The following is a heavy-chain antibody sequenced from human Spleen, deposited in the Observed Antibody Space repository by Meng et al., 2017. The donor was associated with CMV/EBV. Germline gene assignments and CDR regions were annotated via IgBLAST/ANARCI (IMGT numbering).Heavy chain of an antibody. V-gene: IGHV3-74*01. D-gene: IGHD5-18*01. CDR3: AREERGYSFDY. CDR1: GFTFSGYW. Sequence: GESLKISCAASGFTFSGYWMHWVRQPPGTGLVWVSRINSDGSRTTYADSVKGRLTISRDNAKNTLYLQMNSLRAEDTAVYYCAREERGYSFDYWGQGTLVTVSS. CDR2: INSDGSRT. J-gene: IGHJ4*02.